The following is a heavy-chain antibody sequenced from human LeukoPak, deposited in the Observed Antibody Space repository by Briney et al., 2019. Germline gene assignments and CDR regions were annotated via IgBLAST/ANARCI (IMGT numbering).Heavy chain of an antibody. Sequence: GGSLRLSCAACGFTFSDYYMRGLRQARGKGGEGVSYISSRVSTIYYADSVQRRFTISRDNAKTSLYLQMNSLRAEDTAVYYCARDEGVTTPVPPYFDYWGQGTLVTVSS. CDR2: ISSRVSTI. D-gene: IGHD4-11*01. CDR1: GFTFSDYY. CDR3: ARDEGVTTPVPPYFDY. J-gene: IGHJ4*02. V-gene: IGHV3-11*04.